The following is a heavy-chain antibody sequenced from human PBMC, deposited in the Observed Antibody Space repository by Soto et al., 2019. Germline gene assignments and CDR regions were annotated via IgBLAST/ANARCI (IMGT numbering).Heavy chain of an antibody. V-gene: IGHV1-3*01. CDR2: INGDNDNT. D-gene: IGHD2-15*01. CDR3: ARDVGGMDV. Sequence: ASVKVSCKASGYTFTSRSIHWVRQVPGQGLQWMGWINGDNDNTKYSQNFQGRVTITRDIPANTAYMELGSLRSEDTAVYYCARDVGGMDVWGQGTTVTVSS. J-gene: IGHJ6*02. CDR1: GYTFTSRS.